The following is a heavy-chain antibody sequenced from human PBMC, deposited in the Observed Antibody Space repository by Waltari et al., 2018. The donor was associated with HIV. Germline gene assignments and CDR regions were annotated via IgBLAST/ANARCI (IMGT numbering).Heavy chain of an antibody. CDR3: ARDGSDFWLVSYGMDF. J-gene: IGHJ6*02. V-gene: IGHV3-7*01. Sequence: EVELEEFGGGLVQPGESRKISCKAFGFTFSDYWMSWVRRARGKGVEWVANIKPSRSAKNYLGSVKARFTISRDNTTNFLFLQMDRLRADDPATYYSARDGSDFWLVSYGMDFWGQGTTVTVSS. D-gene: IGHD3-3*01. CDR2: IKPSRSAK. CDR1: GFTFSDYW.